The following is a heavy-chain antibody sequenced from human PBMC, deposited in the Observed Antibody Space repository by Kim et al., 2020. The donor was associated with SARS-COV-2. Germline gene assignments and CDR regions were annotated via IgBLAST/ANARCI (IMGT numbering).Heavy chain of an antibody. CDR1: GFTFSSYE. CDR2: ISSSGSTI. D-gene: IGHD3-22*01. J-gene: IGHJ6*02. V-gene: IGHV3-48*03. Sequence: GGSLRLSCAASGFTFSSYEMNWVRQAPGKGLEWVSYISSSGSTIYYADSVKGRFTISRDNAKNSLYLQMNSLRAEDTAVYYCARDGLTTTRYYYDSSGYSSNYYGMDVWGQGTTVTVSS. CDR3: ARDGLTTTRYYYDSSGYSSNYYGMDV.